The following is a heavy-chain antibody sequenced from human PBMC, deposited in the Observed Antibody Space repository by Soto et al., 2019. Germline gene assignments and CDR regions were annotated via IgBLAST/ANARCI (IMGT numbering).Heavy chain of an antibody. D-gene: IGHD3-9*01. CDR2: ISYDGSNK. Sequence: VGSLRLSCASSVCSFASYAMHWVRQSPGKWLEWVAVISYDGSNKYYGDSVKGRFTISRDNSRNTLYVQMNSLGPEDTAVYYCARDRWYDILTGPREYGMEVWGQGTTVIVSS. CDR3: ARDRWYDILTGPREYGMEV. J-gene: IGHJ6*02. V-gene: IGHV3-30-3*01. CDR1: VCSFASYA.